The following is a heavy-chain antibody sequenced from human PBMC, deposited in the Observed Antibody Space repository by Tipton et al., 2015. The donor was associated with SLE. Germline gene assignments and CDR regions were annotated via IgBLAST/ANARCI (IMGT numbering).Heavy chain of an antibody. CDR1: GGSISSGDYY. Sequence: TLSLTCTVSGGSISSGDYYWSWIRQPPGKGLEWIGYIYYSGSTYYNPSLKSRVTISVDTSKNQFSLKLSSVTAADTAVFYCARASYSYGSSNWYFDLWGRGTLVTVSS. CDR3: ARASYSYGSSNWYFDL. V-gene: IGHV4-30-4*01. D-gene: IGHD5-18*01. CDR2: IYYSGST. J-gene: IGHJ2*01.